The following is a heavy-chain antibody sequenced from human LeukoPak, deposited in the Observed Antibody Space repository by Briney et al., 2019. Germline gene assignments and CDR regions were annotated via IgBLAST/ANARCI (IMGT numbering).Heavy chain of an antibody. D-gene: IGHD3-22*01. CDR2: INHSGST. J-gene: IGHJ5*02. CDR3: ARGYTYYYDSSGYYSWFDP. V-gene: IGHV4-34*01. Sequence: SETLSLTCAVYGGSFSGYYWSWIRQPPGKGLEWIGEINHSGSTNYNPSLKSRVTIPVDTSKNQFSLKLSSVTAADTAVYYCARGYTYYYDSSGYYSWFDPWGQGTLVTVSS. CDR1: GGSFSGYY.